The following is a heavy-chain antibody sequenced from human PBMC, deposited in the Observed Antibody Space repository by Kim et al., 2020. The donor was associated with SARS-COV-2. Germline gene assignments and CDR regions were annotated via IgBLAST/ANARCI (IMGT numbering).Heavy chain of an antibody. V-gene: IGHV1-8*01. CDR3: ARGGGGYYYYYYYGMDV. Sequence: ASVKVSCKASGYTFTSYDINWVRQATGQGLEWMGWMNPNSGNTGYAQKFQGRVTMTRNTSISTAYMELSSLRSEDTAVYYCARGGGGYYYYYYYGMDVWGQGTTVTVSS. D-gene: IGHD3-22*01. CDR1: GYTFTSYD. CDR2: MNPNSGNT. J-gene: IGHJ6*01.